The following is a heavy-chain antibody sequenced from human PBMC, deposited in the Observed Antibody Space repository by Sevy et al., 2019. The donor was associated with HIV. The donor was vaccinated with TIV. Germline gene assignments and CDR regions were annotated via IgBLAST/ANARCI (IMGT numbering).Heavy chain of an antibody. V-gene: IGHV3-15*07. Sequence: GGSLRLSCAASGFTFTNAWMNWVRQAPGMRLEWVGRIKGKSNGGTTDYAAPVKSRFTTWRDDSKNTLDLQMTSLKNEDTAVYYCTTEMHYFDRNTCYSAIVPIAYWGQGRLVTVSS. D-gene: IGHD3-22*01. J-gene: IGHJ4*02. CDR3: TTEMHYFDRNTCYSAIVPIAY. CDR2: IKGKSNGGTT. CDR1: GFTFTNAW.